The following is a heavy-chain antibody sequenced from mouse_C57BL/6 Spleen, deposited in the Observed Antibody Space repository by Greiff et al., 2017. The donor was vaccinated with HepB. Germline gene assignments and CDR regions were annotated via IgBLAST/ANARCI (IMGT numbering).Heavy chain of an antibody. CDR1: GYSFTGYY. CDR3: ARAYGSSYWFAY. CDR2: INPSTGGT. Sequence: EVQLQESGPELVKPGASVKISCKASGYSFTGYYMHWVKQSSEKSLEWIGEINPSTGGTSYNEKFKGKATLTVDKSSSTAYMQLKSLTSEDSAVYYCARAYGSSYWFAYWGQGTLVTVSA. V-gene: IGHV1-43*01. D-gene: IGHD1-1*01. J-gene: IGHJ3*01.